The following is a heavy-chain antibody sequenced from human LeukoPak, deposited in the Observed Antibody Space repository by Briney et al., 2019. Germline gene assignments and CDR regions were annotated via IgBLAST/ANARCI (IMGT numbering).Heavy chain of an antibody. Sequence: SVKASCKASVGTLSTYAISWVRQAPGQGLEWMGRIIPIFGRANIAQKFRGRVTTTRDESTSKDYIELSSLTSEDTVVYYCARLGIAYYYDTSGINDAFDIWGQGTMVTVSS. J-gene: IGHJ3*02. CDR1: VGTLSTYA. CDR2: IIPIFGRA. CDR3: ARLGIAYYYDTSGINDAFDI. V-gene: IGHV1-69*05. D-gene: IGHD3-22*01.